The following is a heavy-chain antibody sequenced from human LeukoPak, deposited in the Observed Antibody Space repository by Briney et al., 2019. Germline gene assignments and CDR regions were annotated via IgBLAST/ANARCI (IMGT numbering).Heavy chain of an antibody. J-gene: IGHJ4*02. CDR2: ISRSGSST. Sequence: GGSLRLSCAASGFTLASYAMSWVRQAPGKGLEWVSAISRSGSSTYYADSVKRRFTISRDNAKNTLYLQMNSLRAEDTAVYYCAKDIVVVPAAIRAVATIRDYWGQGTLVTVSS. V-gene: IGHV3-23*01. D-gene: IGHD2-2*02. CDR1: GFTLASYA. CDR3: AKDIVVVPAAIRAVATIRDY.